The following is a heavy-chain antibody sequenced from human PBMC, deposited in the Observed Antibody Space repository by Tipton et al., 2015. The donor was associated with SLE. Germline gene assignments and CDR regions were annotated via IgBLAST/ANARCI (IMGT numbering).Heavy chain of an antibody. J-gene: IGHJ6*03. CDR1: GFTFSSYA. CDR3: ARDRGTAGYYYMDV. V-gene: IGHV3-30*04. Sequence: RSLRLSCAASGFTFSSYAMHWVRQAPGKGLEWVAVISYDGSNKYYADSVKGRFTIPRDNSKNTLYLQMNSLRAEDTAVYYCARDRGTAGYYYMDVWGKGTTVTVSS. D-gene: IGHD1-1*01. CDR2: ISYDGSNK.